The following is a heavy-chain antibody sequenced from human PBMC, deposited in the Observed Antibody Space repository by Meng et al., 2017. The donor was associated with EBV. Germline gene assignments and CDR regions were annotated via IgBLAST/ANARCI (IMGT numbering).Heavy chain of an antibody. J-gene: IGHJ4*02. CDR1: GNTFTSNG. CDR2: ISAYNGNT. V-gene: IGHV1-18*01. Sequence: FPLVQAGVQVSKPGSAMKCSCKASGNTFTSNGISWVRQAPGQGLEWMGWISAYNGNTNYAQKLQGRVTMTTDTSTSTAYMELRSLRSDDTAVYYCARGLDYFDYWGQGTLVTVSS. CDR3: ARGLDYFDY.